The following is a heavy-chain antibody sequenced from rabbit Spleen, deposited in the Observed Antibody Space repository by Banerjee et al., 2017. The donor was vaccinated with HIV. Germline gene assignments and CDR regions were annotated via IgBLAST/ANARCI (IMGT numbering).Heavy chain of an antibody. J-gene: IGHJ4*01. Sequence: QEQLVESGGGLVQPGGSPKLSCKASGFDFSSYGVNWVRQAPGKGLEWIGYIDPVFGIAVYANWVNGRFTISRDNAQNTLYLQLDRLVLAASAAYFCVREVSRILGLWGPGTLVTVS. CDR3: VREVSRILGL. CDR2: IDPVFGIA. V-gene: IGHV1S47*01. CDR1: GFDFSSYG.